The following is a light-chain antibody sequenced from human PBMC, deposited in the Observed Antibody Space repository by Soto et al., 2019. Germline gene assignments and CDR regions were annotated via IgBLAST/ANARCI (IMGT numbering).Light chain of an antibody. CDR2: GAS. CDR1: QSVSSRY. V-gene: IGKV3-20*01. CDR3: QQYGSSPPFT. Sequence: EIVLTQAPGTLSLSPEERSTLSYRASQSVSSRYLAWYQQKPGQAPRLLIYGASNRATGIPDRFSGSGSGTDFTLTISRLEPEDFAVYFCQQYGSSPPFTFGRGTKVDIK. J-gene: IGKJ2*01.